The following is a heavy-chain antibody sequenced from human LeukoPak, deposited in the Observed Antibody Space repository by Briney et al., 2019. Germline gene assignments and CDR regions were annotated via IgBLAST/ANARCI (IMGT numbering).Heavy chain of an antibody. CDR1: GFTFSSYA. J-gene: IGHJ4*02. V-gene: IGHV3-23*01. CDR3: ARDDFRYSSS. CDR2: FSGSGGNT. D-gene: IGHD6-13*01. Sequence: GGSLRLSCAASGFTFSSYAMSWVRQAPGKGLEWVSTFSGSGGNTYYADSVKGRFTISRDNSKNTLYLQMNSLRAEDTAVYYCARDDFRYSSSWGQGTLVTVSS.